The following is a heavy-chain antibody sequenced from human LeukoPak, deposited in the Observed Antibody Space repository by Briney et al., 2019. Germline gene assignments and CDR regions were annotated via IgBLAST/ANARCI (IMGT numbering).Heavy chain of an antibody. CDR2: INHSGST. CDR3: ARDAAAEAFDI. V-gene: IGHV4-34*01. D-gene: IGHD6-13*01. Sequence: SETLSLTCAVYGGSFSGYYWSWIRQPPGKGLEWIGEINHSGSTNYSPSLKSRVTISVDTSKNQFSLKLSSVTAADTAVYYCARDAAAEAFDIWGQGTMVTVSS. CDR1: GGSFSGYY. J-gene: IGHJ3*02.